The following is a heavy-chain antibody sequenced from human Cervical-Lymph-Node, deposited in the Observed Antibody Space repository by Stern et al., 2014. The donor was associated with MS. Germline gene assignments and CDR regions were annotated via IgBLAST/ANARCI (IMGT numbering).Heavy chain of an antibody. CDR1: GFSFSEYY. V-gene: IGHV3-11*06. CDR3: ARGYSSGWYAGSDY. CDR2: ISGSTSYT. D-gene: IGHD6-19*01. Sequence: VHLVESGGGLVKPGGSLRLSCAASGFSFSEYYMSWIRQAPGKGLEWVTYISGSTSYTKYADSVKGRFTISRDNTKNSLYLQMNSLSAEDTAVYYCARGYSSGWYAGSDYWGQGSLVTVSS. J-gene: IGHJ4*01.